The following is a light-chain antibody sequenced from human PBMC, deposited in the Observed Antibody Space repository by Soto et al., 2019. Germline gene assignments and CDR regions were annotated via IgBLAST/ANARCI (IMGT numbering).Light chain of an antibody. V-gene: IGLV2-23*01. CDR3: FSYADGPTSVV. J-gene: IGLJ2*01. CDR1: SSDVGTYNL. Sequence: QSALTQPASVSGSPGQSITISCTGSSSDVGTYNLVSWYQQHPGEAPRLMIYEGIKRPSGVSNRFSGSKSGNTASLTISGLQCEDEADYSWFSYADGPTSVVFAGGTKLTVL. CDR2: EGI.